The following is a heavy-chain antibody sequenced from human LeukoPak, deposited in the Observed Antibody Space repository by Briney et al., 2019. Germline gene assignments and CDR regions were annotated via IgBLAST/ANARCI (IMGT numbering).Heavy chain of an antibody. Sequence: GGSLRLSCAASEFSVSSNYMTWVRQAPGKGLEWVSPIYSDGSTYYADSVKGRFAFSRDNSKNTVYLQMNSLRAEDTAVYYCASLQLWYGPFDYWGQGTLVTVSS. V-gene: IGHV3-53*01. CDR2: IYSDGST. J-gene: IGHJ4*02. D-gene: IGHD5-18*01. CDR1: EFSVSSNY. CDR3: ASLQLWYGPFDY.